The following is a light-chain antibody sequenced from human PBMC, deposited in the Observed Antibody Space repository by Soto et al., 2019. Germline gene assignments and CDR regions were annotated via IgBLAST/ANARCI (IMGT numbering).Light chain of an antibody. CDR3: GTWDSSLSAGGV. Sequence: QSVLTQPPSVSAAPGQKVTISCSGSSSNIRNNYVSWYQQLPGTAPKLLIYENNKRPSGIPDRFSGSKSGTSATLGITGLQTGDEADYYCGTWDSSLSAGGVFGGGTKVTVL. J-gene: IGLJ3*02. CDR1: SSNIRNNY. V-gene: IGLV1-51*02. CDR2: ENN.